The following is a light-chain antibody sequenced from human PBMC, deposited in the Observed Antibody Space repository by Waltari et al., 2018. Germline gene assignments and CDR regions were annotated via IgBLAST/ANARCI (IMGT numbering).Light chain of an antibody. Sequence: DIVITQSPDSLAVSLGARAPLQCKSSQSLSYRSDNENSLAWYQQKPGQPQKLLIYWASTRESGVPDRFSASGSGTDFTLTISSLQAEDVAVYYCHQYHRFPVTFGQGTRLEIK. CDR2: WAS. V-gene: IGKV4-1*01. J-gene: IGKJ5*01. CDR1: QSLSYRSDNENS. CDR3: HQYHRFPVT.